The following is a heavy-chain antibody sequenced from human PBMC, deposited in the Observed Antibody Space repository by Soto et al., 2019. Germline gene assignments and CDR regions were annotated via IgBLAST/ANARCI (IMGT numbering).Heavy chain of an antibody. J-gene: IGHJ4*02. V-gene: IGHV1-24*01. CDR1: GYTLTELS. CDR2: FDPEDGET. D-gene: IGHD6-19*01. Sequence: ASVKVSCKVSGYTLTELSMHWVRQAPGKGLEWMGGFDPEDGETIYAQKFQGRVTMTEDTSTDTAYMELSSLRSEDTAVYYCAKGSAYSSGWDYFDYWGQGTLVTVSS. CDR3: AKGSAYSSGWDYFDY.